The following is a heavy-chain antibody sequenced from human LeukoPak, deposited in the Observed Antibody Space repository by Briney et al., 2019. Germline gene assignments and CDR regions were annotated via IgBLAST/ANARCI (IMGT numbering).Heavy chain of an antibody. D-gene: IGHD3-22*01. V-gene: IGHV1-24*01. CDR3: CYDSSGYDAFDI. J-gene: IGHJ3*02. CDR1: GYTLTELS. CDR2: FDPEDGET. Sequence: ASVKVSCKVSGYTLTELSMHWVRQAPGKGLEWMGGFDPEDGETIYAQKFQGRVTMTEDTSTDTAYMELSSLRSEDTAVYYCCYDSSGYDAFDIWGQRTMVTFSS.